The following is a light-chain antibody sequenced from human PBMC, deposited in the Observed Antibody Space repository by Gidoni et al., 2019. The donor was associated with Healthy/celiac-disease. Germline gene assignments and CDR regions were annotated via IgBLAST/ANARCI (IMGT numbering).Light chain of an antibody. V-gene: IGLV9-49*01. CDR1: SGYSNYK. J-gene: IGLJ1*01. CDR2: VGTGGIVG. Sequence: PVLTQPPSASASLGASVTLTCTLSSGYSNYKVDWYQPRPGKGPRFVMRVGTGGIVGSKGDGIPDRFSVLGSGLNRYLTIKNIQEEDESDYHCGADHGSGSNFVYVFGTGTKVTVL. CDR3: GADHGSGSNFVYV.